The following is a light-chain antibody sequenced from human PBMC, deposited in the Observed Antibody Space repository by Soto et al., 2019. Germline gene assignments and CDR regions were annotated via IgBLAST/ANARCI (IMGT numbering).Light chain of an antibody. CDR2: DNT. J-gene: IGLJ3*02. V-gene: IGLV1-51*01. CDR1: SSNIENNY. CDR3: GTWDTSLSAWV. Sequence: QSVLTQPPSVSAAPGQKVTISCSGSSSNIENNYVSWFQHLPGTAPKLLIYDNTKRPSGIPDRFSGSKSGTSATLGITGLQTGDEAHYYCGTWDTSLSAWVFGGGNKLTVL.